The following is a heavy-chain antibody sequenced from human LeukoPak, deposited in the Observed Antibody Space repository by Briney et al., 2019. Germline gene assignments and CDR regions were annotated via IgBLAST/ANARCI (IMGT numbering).Heavy chain of an antibody. CDR1: GFPFSTIW. Sequence: KPGGSLRLSCAASGFPFSTIWMNWVRQAPGKGLEWVGRIKSKTEGGTMDYAAPVKGRFTISRDYSKNTLYLQMNSLKTEDTAVYYCTTENPLGRDGNYFDFWGPGTLVTVSS. CDR3: TTENPLGRDGNYFDF. V-gene: IGHV3-15*01. CDR2: IKSKTEGGTM. D-gene: IGHD1-14*01. J-gene: IGHJ4*02.